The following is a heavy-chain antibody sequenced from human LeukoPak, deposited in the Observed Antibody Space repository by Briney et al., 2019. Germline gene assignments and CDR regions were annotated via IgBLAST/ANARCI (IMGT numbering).Heavy chain of an antibody. Sequence: GASVKVSCKASGYTFTSYAMNWVRQAPGQGLEWMGWINTNTGNPTYAQGFTGRFVFSLDTSVSTAYLQISSLKAEDTAVYYCARDPNYYGSGSYYFDDYWGQGTLVTVSS. V-gene: IGHV7-4-1*02. CDR1: GYTFTSYA. CDR3: ARDPNYYGSGSYYFDDY. J-gene: IGHJ4*02. CDR2: INTNTGNP. D-gene: IGHD3-10*01.